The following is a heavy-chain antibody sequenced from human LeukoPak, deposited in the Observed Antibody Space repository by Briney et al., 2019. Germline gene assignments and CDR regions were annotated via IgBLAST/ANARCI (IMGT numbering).Heavy chain of an antibody. CDR2: IKQDGSEK. J-gene: IGHJ3*02. D-gene: IGHD3-22*01. V-gene: IGHV3-7*01. CDR3: ARDKAMITDAFDI. CDR1: GFTFSSYW. Sequence: GGSLRLSCAASGFTFSSYWMSWVRQAPGKGLEWVANIKQDGSEKYYVDSVKGRFTISRDNAKNSLYLQMNSLRAEDTAVYYCARDKAMITDAFDIWGQGTMVTVSS.